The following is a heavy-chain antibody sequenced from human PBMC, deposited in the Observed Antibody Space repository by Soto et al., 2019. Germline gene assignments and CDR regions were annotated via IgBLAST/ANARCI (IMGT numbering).Heavy chain of an antibody. D-gene: IGHD6-19*01. Sequence: PGGSLRLSCAASGFTFSSYAMSWVRQAPGKGLEWVSAISGSGGSTYYADSVKGRFTISRDNSKNTLYLQMNSLRAEDTAVYYCAKYSSGWYDDYYYGMDVWGQGTTVTVSS. CDR1: GFTFSSYA. J-gene: IGHJ6*02. V-gene: IGHV3-23*01. CDR2: ISGSGGST. CDR3: AKYSSGWYDDYYYGMDV.